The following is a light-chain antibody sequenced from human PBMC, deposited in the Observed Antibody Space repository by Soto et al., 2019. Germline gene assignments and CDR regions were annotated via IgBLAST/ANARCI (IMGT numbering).Light chain of an antibody. J-gene: IGKJ1*01. Sequence: EIVLTQSPGTLSVSAGERATLSGRASQSVRSNLAWYQQKPGQPPRLLIYSASGRATGIPDSFSGSGSGTDFTLSISSLEPEDSAVYYCQQYGSAPRTVGQGTKVDIK. CDR3: QQYGSAPRT. V-gene: IGKV3-20*01. CDR1: QSVRSN. CDR2: SAS.